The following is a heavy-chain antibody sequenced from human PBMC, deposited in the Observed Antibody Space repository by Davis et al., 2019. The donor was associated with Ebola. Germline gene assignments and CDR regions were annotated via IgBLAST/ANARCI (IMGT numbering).Heavy chain of an antibody. J-gene: IGHJ4*02. D-gene: IGHD1-26*01. CDR3: AKDPRTTRLGAIFDY. Sequence: GESLKISCTASGFSFNNYAMNWVRQAPEKGLEWVSGISGSGSNTFYADSVKGRFTISRDNSKNTLYLQIDSLRAEDTAVYYCAKDPRTTRLGAIFDYWGQGTLVTVSS. CDR2: ISGSGSNT. V-gene: IGHV3-23*01. CDR1: GFSFNNYA.